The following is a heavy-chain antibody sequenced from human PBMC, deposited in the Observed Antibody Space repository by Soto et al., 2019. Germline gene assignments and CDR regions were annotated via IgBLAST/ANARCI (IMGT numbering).Heavy chain of an antibody. CDR1: GGSFSGYY. V-gene: IGHV4-34*01. D-gene: IGHD2-15*01. CDR3: ARVNHPPRVVVGDGYFDH. J-gene: IGHJ4*02. Sequence: QVQLQQWGAGLLKPSETLSLTCAVYGGSFSGYYWSWIRQPPGKGLEWMGEINHSGSTNYNPSLKSRVTISVDTSENQFSLKLSSVTAADPAVYYCARVNHPPRVVVGDGYFDHWGQGTLVTVSS. CDR2: INHSGST.